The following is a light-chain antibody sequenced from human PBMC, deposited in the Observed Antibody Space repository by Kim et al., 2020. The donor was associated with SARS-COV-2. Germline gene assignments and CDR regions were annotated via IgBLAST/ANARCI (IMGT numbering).Light chain of an antibody. CDR3: SAYTTSSTYV. CDR2: DVN. CDR1: SSDVGANDY. J-gene: IGLJ1*01. V-gene: IGLV2-14*03. Sequence: QSALTQPASVSGSPGQSIAISCSGTSSDVGANDYVCWYQQHPGKAPRLVIYDVNNRPSGISDRFFGSKSGTTASLTISELQADDEADYYCSAYTTSSTYVFGTGTKVTVL.